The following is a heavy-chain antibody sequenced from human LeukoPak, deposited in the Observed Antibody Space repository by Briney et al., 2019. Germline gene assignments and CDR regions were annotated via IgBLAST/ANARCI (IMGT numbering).Heavy chain of an antibody. Sequence: GGSLRLSCAASGSTVSSNYMSWVRQAPGKGLEWVSVIYSGGSTYYADSVKGRFTISRHNSKNTLYLQMNSLRAEDTAVYYCARLDPYYDFWSGYYTAGGGFDYWGQGTLVTVSS. J-gene: IGHJ4*02. CDR1: GSTVSSNY. CDR2: IYSGGST. CDR3: ARLDPYYDFWSGYYTAGGGFDY. V-gene: IGHV3-53*04. D-gene: IGHD3-3*01.